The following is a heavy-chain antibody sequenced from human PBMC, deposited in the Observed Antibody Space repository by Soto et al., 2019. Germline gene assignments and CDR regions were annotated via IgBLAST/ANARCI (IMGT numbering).Heavy chain of an antibody. Sequence: SGTLSLTCTVSGGSISSNYWTWIRQPPGKGLEWIGYVYNSGSTNYNPSLKSRVTISEDTSKSQFSLKVNSMTAADTAVYYCARYRREAVAGYTLDNWGQGILVTVSS. V-gene: IGHV4-59*01. CDR3: ARYRREAVAGYTLDN. CDR1: GGSISSNY. CDR2: VYNSGST. J-gene: IGHJ4*02. D-gene: IGHD6-13*01.